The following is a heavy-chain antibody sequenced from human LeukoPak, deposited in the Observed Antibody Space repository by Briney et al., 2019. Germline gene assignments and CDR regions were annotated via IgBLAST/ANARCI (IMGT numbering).Heavy chain of an antibody. J-gene: IGHJ3*02. D-gene: IGHD1-26*01. CDR2: IYSDGST. Sequence: PGGSLILSCAASGLTVSNNYMSWVRQAPGKGLEWGSVIYSDGSTYYADSVKGRFTISRDNSKNMLYLQMDSLRADDTAVYYCARCPVGPTPGGAFDIWGQGTMVTVSS. V-gene: IGHV3-53*01. CDR1: GLTVSNNY. CDR3: ARCPVGPTPGGAFDI.